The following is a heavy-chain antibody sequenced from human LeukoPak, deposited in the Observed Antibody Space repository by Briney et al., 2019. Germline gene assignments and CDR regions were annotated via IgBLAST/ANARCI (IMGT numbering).Heavy chain of an antibody. V-gene: IGHV4-38-2*02. Sequence: PSETLSLTCTVSGYSISSGYYWGWIRQPPGKGLEWIGSIYHSGSTYYNPSLKSRVTISVDTSKNQFSLKLSSVTAADTAVYYCARGLASGYPPIPFDYWGQGTQVTVSS. J-gene: IGHJ4*02. CDR3: ARGLASGYPPIPFDY. CDR1: GYSISSGYY. CDR2: IYHSGST. D-gene: IGHD3-3*01.